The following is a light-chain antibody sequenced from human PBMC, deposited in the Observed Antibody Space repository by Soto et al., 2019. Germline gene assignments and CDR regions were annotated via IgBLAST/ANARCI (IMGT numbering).Light chain of an antibody. CDR1: QSINNW. V-gene: IGKV1-5*03. Sequence: DIQMTQSPSTLSASEGDRVTITCRASQSINNWLAWYQQKPGKAPKLLISKASILKSGVPSRFSGTGSGTEFTLTISSLQPDDFASYYCQQYDSYPFTFGGGTKVEI. J-gene: IGKJ4*01. CDR3: QQYDSYPFT. CDR2: KAS.